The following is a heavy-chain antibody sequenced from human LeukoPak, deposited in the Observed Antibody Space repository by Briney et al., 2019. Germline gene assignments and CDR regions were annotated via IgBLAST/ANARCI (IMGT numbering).Heavy chain of an antibody. D-gene: IGHD4-17*01. J-gene: IGHJ4*02. CDR1: GYSFTSDW. CDR3: ARLGDLYGDYTINDY. CDR2: IYPGDSDT. Sequence: GESLKISCKGSGYSFTSDWIGWVRQMPGRDLEWMGLIYPGDSDTRYSPSFQGQVTISVDKSVNTAYVQWSSLKASDTAMYYCARLGDLYGDYTINDYWGQGTLVSVSS. V-gene: IGHV5-51*01.